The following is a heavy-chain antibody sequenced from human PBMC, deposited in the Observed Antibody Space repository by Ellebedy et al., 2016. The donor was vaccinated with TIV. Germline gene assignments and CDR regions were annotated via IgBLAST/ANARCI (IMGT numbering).Heavy chain of an antibody. V-gene: IGHV3-23*01. CDR3: VQDSQRGLK. D-gene: IGHD6-25*01. J-gene: IGHJ4*02. CDR1: GFTFRLYD. CDR2: ISGSGGTK. Sequence: GGSLRLSXAASGFTFRLYDINWVRQAPGKGLEWVSSISGSGGTKKFADFVKGRFSLSRDNFKNTVEMQMNSLKDDDTAVYYCVQDSQRGLKWGQGTLVTVSS.